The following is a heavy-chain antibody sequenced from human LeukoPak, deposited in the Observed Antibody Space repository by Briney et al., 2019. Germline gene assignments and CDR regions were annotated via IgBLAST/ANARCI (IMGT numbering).Heavy chain of an antibody. CDR2: VNRDGSET. Sequence: GGSLRLSCAASGFTLSNHWMTWVRQVPGRGPEWVANVNRDGSETYYLDSVRGRFTISKDNAKNSLYLQMNSLRAEDTALYHCARNNGMDVWGQGTTVIVSS. CDR3: ARNNGMDV. V-gene: IGHV3-7*03. J-gene: IGHJ6*02. CDR1: GFTLSNHW.